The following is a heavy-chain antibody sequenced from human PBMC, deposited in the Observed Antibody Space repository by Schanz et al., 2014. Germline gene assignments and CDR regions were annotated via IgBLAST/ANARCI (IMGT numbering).Heavy chain of an antibody. J-gene: IGHJ3*02. D-gene: IGHD5-12*01. V-gene: IGHV1-69*04. CDR1: GGTFSSYA. CDR2: IIPIHGIV. CDR3: ARGGGPEDVFDI. Sequence: QVQLVQSGDEVKKPGSPVKVSCKSSGGTFSSYAISWVRQAPGQGLEWMGRIIPIHGIVNYAQRFQDRVRITADKSTSPAYMELSSLRSDDTAVYYCARGGGPEDVFDIWGQGTILTVSS.